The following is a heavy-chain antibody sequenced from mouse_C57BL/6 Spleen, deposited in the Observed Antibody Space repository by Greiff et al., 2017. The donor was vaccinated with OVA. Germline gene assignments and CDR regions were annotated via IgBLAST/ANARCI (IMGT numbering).Heavy chain of an antibody. CDR1: GYTFTSYW. J-gene: IGHJ3*01. CDR3: AIKGGYSWFAY. Sequence: VQLQQSGAELVRPGSSVKLSCKASGYTFTSYWMDWVKQRPGQGLEWIGNIYPSDSETHYNQKFKDKATLTVDKSSSTAYMQLSSLTSEDSAVYYCAIKGGYSWFAYWGQGTLVTVSA. V-gene: IGHV1-61*01. D-gene: IGHD2-3*01. CDR2: IYPSDSET.